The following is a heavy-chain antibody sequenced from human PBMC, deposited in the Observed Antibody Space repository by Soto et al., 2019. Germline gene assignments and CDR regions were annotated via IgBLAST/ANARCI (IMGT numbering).Heavy chain of an antibody. CDR1: GYNFISCY. J-gene: IGHJ1*01. D-gene: IGHD6-6*01. CDR2: IDPYGSST. Sequence: GASVKVSCKASGYNFISCYVHWLRQAPGQGLEWMGLIDPYGSSTNYAHTFQGRVTMTRDTSTKTVYMELSSLTSEDTAIYFCARDHTSSSRHWGQGPLVTVSS. CDR3: ARDHTSSSRH. V-gene: IGHV1-46*01.